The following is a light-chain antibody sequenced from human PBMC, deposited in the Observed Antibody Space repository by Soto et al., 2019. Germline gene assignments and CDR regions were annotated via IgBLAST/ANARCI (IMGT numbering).Light chain of an antibody. CDR3: QQYNNWPAWT. Sequence: EIVMTQSPATLSVSPGERATLSCRASQSVSSNLAWYQQKPGQAPRLLIYGASTRATGIPARCRGSGSGTEFNLPISSLKSEHFAVYYCQQYNNWPAWTFGQETKVEIK. V-gene: IGKV3-15*01. CDR2: GAS. CDR1: QSVSSN. J-gene: IGKJ1*01.